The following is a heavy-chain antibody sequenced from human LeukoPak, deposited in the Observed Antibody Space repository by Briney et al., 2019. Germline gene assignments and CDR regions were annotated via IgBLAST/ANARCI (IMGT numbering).Heavy chain of an antibody. CDR1: GFTFSSYD. Sequence: PGGSLRLSCAASGFTFSSYDMHWVRQATGKGLEWVSAIGTAGDTYYPGSVKGRFTISRDNSKNMLYLQMNSLRAEDTAVYYCAREYYDILTGYYGTASVDYWGQGTLVTVSS. J-gene: IGHJ4*02. D-gene: IGHD3-9*01. CDR2: IGTAGDT. CDR3: AREYYDILTGYYGTASVDY. V-gene: IGHV3-13*01.